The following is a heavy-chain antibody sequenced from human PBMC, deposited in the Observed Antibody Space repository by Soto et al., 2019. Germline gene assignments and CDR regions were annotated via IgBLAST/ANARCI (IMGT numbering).Heavy chain of an antibody. D-gene: IGHD2-2*01. J-gene: IGHJ5*02. V-gene: IGHV4-4*07. CDR3: ARGQRFSDWFDP. CDR1: GGTISGYY. CDR2: IYSSGNT. Sequence: QVHLQESGPGLVKPSETLSLTCSVSGGTISGYYWTWIRQPAGKGLEWVGRIYSSGNTKYNPSLQSRDTMSLDTSNNQFSLTLNSVTAADTAVYYGARGQRFSDWFDPWGQGTLVTVSS.